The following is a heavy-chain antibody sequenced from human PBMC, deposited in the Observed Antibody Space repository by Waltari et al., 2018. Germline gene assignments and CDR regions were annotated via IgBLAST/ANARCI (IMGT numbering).Heavy chain of an antibody. CDR2: ISSSSSTI. V-gene: IGHV3-48*04. D-gene: IGHD4-17*01. CDR3: ARTLSLATVTTVGAFDI. Sequence: ELQLVESGGGLVQPGGSLRLSCAASGFTFSSYSMNWVRQAPGKGLEWVSYISSSSSTIYYADSVKGRFTISRDNAKNSLYLQMNSLRAEDTAVYYCARTLSLATVTTVGAFDIWGQGTMVTVSS. J-gene: IGHJ3*02. CDR1: GFTFSSYS.